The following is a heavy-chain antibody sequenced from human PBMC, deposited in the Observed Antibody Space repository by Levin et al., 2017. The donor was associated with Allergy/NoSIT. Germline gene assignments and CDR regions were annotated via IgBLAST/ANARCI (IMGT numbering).Heavy chain of an antibody. Sequence: GESLKISCAASGFTFSSYWMHWVRQAPGKGLVWVSRINSDGSSTSYADSVKGRFTISRDNAKNTLYLQMNSLRAEDTAVYYCARGYYYGSGSHFDYWGQGTLVTVSS. D-gene: IGHD3-10*01. CDR1: GFTFSSYW. CDR3: ARGYYYGSGSHFDY. CDR2: INSDGSST. V-gene: IGHV3-74*01. J-gene: IGHJ4*02.